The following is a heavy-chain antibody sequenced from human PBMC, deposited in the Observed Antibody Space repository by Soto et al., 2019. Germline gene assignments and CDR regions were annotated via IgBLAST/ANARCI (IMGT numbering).Heavy chain of an antibody. Sequence: ASVKVSCKASGYTFTSYGISWVRQAPGQGLEWMGWISAYNGNTNYAQKLQGRVTMTTDTSTSTAYMELRSLRSDDTAVYYCARVGYCSGGSCYDWFDPWGQGTLVTVSS. CDR2: ISAYNGNT. V-gene: IGHV1-18*01. CDR3: ARVGYCSGGSCYDWFDP. J-gene: IGHJ5*02. CDR1: GYTFTSYG. D-gene: IGHD2-15*01.